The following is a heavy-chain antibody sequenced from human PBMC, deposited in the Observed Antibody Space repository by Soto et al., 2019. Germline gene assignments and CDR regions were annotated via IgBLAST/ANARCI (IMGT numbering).Heavy chain of an antibody. CDR1: GGSXSSYY. CDR2: IYYSGST. Sequence: PSGTLSLTCTVSGGSXSSYYWSWIRKTPGKGLEWIGYIYYSGSTNYNPSLKSRVTISVDTSKNQFSLKLSSVTAADTAVYYCALSSSSPCYYYYGMDVWGQGTTVTVSS. D-gene: IGHD6-6*01. J-gene: IGHJ6*02. CDR3: ALSSSSPCYYYYGMDV. V-gene: IGHV4-59*01.